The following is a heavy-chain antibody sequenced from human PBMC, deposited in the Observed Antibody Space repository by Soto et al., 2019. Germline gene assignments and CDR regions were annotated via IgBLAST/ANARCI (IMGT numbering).Heavy chain of an antibody. D-gene: IGHD6-13*01. J-gene: IGHJ4*02. Sequence: QVQLVESGGGVVQPGRSLRLSCAASGLTFSSYGMHWVRQAPGKGLEWVAVIWYDGSNKYYADSVKGRFTISRDNSKNTLYLQMNSLRAEDTAVYYCARDGVYSSSWYAYWGQGTLVTVSS. V-gene: IGHV3-33*01. CDR2: IWYDGSNK. CDR3: ARDGVYSSSWYAY. CDR1: GLTFSSYG.